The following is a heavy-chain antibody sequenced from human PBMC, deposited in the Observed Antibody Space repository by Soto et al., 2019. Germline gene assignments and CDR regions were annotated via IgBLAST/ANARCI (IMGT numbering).Heavy chain of an antibody. Sequence: ASVKVSCKASGYTFTSYYMHWVRQAPGQRLEWMGIINPSGGSTSYAQKFQGRVTMTRDTSTSTVYMELSSLRSEDTAVYYCARERPSSSWYVGIDYWGQGTLVTVSS. D-gene: IGHD6-13*01. CDR1: GYTFTSYY. CDR2: INPSGGST. J-gene: IGHJ4*02. CDR3: ARERPSSSWYVGIDY. V-gene: IGHV1-46*01.